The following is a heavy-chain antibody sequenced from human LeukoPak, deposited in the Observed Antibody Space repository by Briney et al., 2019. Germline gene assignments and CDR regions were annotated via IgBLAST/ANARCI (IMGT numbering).Heavy chain of an antibody. CDR1: GFTFSHAW. Sequence: GGSLRLSCAASGFTFSHAWMSWVRQAPGKGLEWVAVISYDGSNKHYADSVKGRFTISRDNSKNTLYLQMNSLRAEDTAVYYCAKDYNYGYGYYFDYWGQGTLVTVSS. V-gene: IGHV3-30*18. D-gene: IGHD3-16*01. CDR2: ISYDGSNK. J-gene: IGHJ4*02. CDR3: AKDYNYGYGYYFDY.